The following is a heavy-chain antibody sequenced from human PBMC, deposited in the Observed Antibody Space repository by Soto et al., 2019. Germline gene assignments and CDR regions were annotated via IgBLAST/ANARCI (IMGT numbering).Heavy chain of an antibody. V-gene: IGHV1-2*04. CDR1: GYSFTDYH. Sequence: ASVKVSCKASGYSFTDYHIHWVRQAPGQGLECLGRINPKSGGTSTAQKFQGWVTMTTDTSISTASMELTRLTSDDTALYYCARGDSTDCSNGVCSFFYNHDMDVWGQGTTVTVSS. CDR2: INPKSGGT. D-gene: IGHD2-8*01. CDR3: ARGDSTDCSNGVCSFFYNHDMDV. J-gene: IGHJ6*02.